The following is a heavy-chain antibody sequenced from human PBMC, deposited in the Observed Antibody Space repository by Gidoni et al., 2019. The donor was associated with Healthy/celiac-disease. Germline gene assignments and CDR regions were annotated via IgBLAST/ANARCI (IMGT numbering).Heavy chain of an antibody. J-gene: IGHJ3*02. Sequence: EVELVESVGGVVQPGRSLRLSCAASGFTLDDYAMHWVRQAPGKGLAWVSGISRNSGSIGYADSVKGRFTISRDNAKHSLYLQMNSLRAEDTALYYCAKALRGSWFDAFDIWGQGTMVTVSS. CDR1: GFTLDDYA. CDR2: ISRNSGSI. D-gene: IGHD2-15*01. V-gene: IGHV3-9*01. CDR3: AKALRGSWFDAFDI.